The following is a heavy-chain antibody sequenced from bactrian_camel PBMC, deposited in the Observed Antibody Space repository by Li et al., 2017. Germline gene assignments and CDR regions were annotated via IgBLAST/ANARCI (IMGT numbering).Heavy chain of an antibody. V-gene: IGHV3S63*01. CDR3: AADEDVYELGVHREWNRYNF. CDR1: GYGSWSYYC. J-gene: IGHJ4*01. D-gene: IGHD3*01. CDR2: LNTGSLNA. Sequence: HVQLVESGGGSVQAGGSLRLSCAGSGYGSWSYYCLAWFRQTPGKEREGVAALNTGSLNAHYANSVKGRFTISRDNVKTTVYLQMNSLKPEDTAMYYCAADEDVYELGVHREWNRYNFRGQGTQVTVS.